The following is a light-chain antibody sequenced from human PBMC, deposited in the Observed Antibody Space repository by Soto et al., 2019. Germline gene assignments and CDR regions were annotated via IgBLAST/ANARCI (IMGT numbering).Light chain of an antibody. CDR3: QQYDNSPRYT. CDR2: GTS. CDR1: QSVSSRH. J-gene: IGKJ2*01. V-gene: IGKV3-20*01. Sequence: EIVLTQSPGTLSLSPGERATLSCRASQSVSSRHLAWYQQKPGQAPRLLIYGTSSRATGIPDRFSGSGSGTDFTLTISRLEPEDFVVHYCQQYDNSPRYTFGQGTKLEI.